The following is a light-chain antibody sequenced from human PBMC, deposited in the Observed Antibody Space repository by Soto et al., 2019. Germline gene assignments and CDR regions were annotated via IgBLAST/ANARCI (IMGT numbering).Light chain of an antibody. J-gene: IGLJ1*01. Sequence: QSALTQPRSVSGSPGQSVAISCAGTSSDVGGYNYVSWYQQHPGKAPKLMIYDVTKRPSGVPDRFSGSKSGNTASLTISGLQAEDEADYYCNSYAGSYTLYVFGTWTKVTVL. CDR2: DVT. CDR1: SSDVGGYNY. CDR3: NSYAGSYTLYV. V-gene: IGLV2-11*01.